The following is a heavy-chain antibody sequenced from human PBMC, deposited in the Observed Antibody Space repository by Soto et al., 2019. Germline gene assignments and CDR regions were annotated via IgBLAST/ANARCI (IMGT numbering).Heavy chain of an antibody. CDR2: ISGSGVVA. CDR1: EFTFINYA. Sequence: EVQLLQSGGGFAQPGGSLRLSCEGSEFTFINYAMTWVRQAPGKGLEWVSTISGSGVVAYYADSVKGRFTISRDNSKNTVYLQMNTLRVEDTAVYFCAQVMQKWRSISDFWGQGTLVAVSS. V-gene: IGHV3-23*01. CDR3: AQVMQKWRSISDF. J-gene: IGHJ4*02. D-gene: IGHD2-15*01.